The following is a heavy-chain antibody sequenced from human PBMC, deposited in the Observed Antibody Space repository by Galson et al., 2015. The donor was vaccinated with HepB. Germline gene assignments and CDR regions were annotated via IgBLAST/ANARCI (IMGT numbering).Heavy chain of an antibody. J-gene: IGHJ4*02. D-gene: IGHD1-26*01. V-gene: IGHV3-21*01. CDR2: ISWGSNYI. CDR1: GFTFSRFT. Sequence: SLRLSCAASGFTFSRFTMNWVRHVPGKGLEWVSSISWGSNYIYYADSVKGRFTLSRDNATNSLFLQVSSLRVEDTAVYYCARQVGFTSGSYDYWGQGTLVTVSS. CDR3: ARQVGFTSGSYDY.